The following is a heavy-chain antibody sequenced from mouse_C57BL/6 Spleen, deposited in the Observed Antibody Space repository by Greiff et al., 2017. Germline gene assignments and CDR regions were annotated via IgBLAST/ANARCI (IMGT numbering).Heavy chain of an antibody. Sequence: EVKLMESGGGLVKPGGSLKLSCAASGFTFSSYAMSWVRQTPEKRLEWVATISDGGSYTYYPDNVKGRFTISRDNAKNNLYLQMSHLKSEDTAMYYCARDLLPGGQGTLVTVSA. J-gene: IGHJ3*01. CDR3: ARDLLP. D-gene: IGHD2-10*01. CDR2: ISDGGSYT. V-gene: IGHV5-4*01. CDR1: GFTFSSYA.